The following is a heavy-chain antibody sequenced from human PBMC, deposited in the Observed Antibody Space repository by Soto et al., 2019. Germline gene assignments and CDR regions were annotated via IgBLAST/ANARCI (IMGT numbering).Heavy chain of an antibody. Sequence: EVQLVESGGGLVQPGGSLRLSCAASGFTFSGYWMTWVRQAPGKGLEWVANIKLDGSEKYYVDSVKGRFTISRDNAKNSLYLQMNSLRAEDTAVYYCVRARIDYWGQGTLDTVSS. CDR1: GFTFSGYW. CDR2: IKLDGSEK. J-gene: IGHJ4*02. CDR3: VRARIDY. V-gene: IGHV3-7*01.